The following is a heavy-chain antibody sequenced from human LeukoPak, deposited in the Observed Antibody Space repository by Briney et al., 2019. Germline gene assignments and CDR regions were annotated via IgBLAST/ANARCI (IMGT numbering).Heavy chain of an antibody. D-gene: IGHD6-13*01. CDR1: GASISSTNW. CDR2: IYHSGST. J-gene: IGHJ4*02. V-gene: IGHV4-4*02. CDR3: ARGEGYTSTWYQPHFDY. Sequence: PSGTLSLTCAVSGASISSTNWWSWVRQPPGKGLEWIGEIYHSGSTNYNPSLKSRVTMLIDKSKNQFSLRLSSVTAADTAVYYCARGEGYTSTWYQPHFDYWGQGTLVTVSS.